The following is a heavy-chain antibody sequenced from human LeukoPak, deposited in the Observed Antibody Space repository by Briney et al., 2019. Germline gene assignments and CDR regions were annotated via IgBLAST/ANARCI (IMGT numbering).Heavy chain of an antibody. D-gene: IGHD2-2*01. CDR1: GFTFSSYG. CDR2: IWYDGSNK. Sequence: PGGSLRLSCAASGFTFSSYGMHWVRQAPGKGLEWVAVIWYDGSNKYYADSVKGRFTISRDNSKNTLYLQMNSLRAEYTAVYYCARDVVVVPAAHYGMDVWGKGTTVTVSS. CDR3: ARDVVVVPAAHYGMDV. J-gene: IGHJ6*04. V-gene: IGHV3-33*01.